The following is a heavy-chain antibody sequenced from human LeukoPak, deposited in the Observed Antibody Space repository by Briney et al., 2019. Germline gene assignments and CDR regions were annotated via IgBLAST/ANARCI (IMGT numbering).Heavy chain of an antibody. J-gene: IGHJ6*03. CDR3: ARGALETGTTLYYYYYMDV. V-gene: IGHV1-69*05. CDR2: IIPIFGTA. D-gene: IGHD1-7*01. Sequence: EASVKVSCKASGYTFSSYGISWVRQAPGQGLEWMGWIIPIFGTANYAQKFQGRVTITTDESTSKAYMELSSLRSEDTAVYYCARGALETGTTLYYYYYMDVWGKGTTVTVSS. CDR1: GYTFSSYG.